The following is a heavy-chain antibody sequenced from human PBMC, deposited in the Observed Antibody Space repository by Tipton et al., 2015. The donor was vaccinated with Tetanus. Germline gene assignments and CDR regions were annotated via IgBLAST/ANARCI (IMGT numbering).Heavy chain of an antibody. D-gene: IGHD3-3*01. CDR2: VWYDGTRK. V-gene: IGHV3-33*01. J-gene: IGHJ4*02. CDR1: GFTFSTHG. Sequence: SLRLSCAASGFTFSTHGMHWVRQAPGKGLEWVALVWYDGTRKYYTESVEGRFTISRDNSKNTLYLQMDSLRVEDTATYFCAREQFVEWLGPLDCRGQGTLVTVSS. CDR3: AREQFVEWLGPLDC.